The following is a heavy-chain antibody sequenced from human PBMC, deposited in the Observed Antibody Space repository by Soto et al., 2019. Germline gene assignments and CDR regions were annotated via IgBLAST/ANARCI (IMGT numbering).Heavy chain of an antibody. CDR3: ARDRNSSPY. V-gene: IGHV1-18*01. CDR1: GYTFTTSS. D-gene: IGHD6-13*01. CDR2: IRADNGNT. Sequence: GASVKVSCKASGYTFTTSSITWVRQAPGQGLGWMGWIRADNGNTNYAQKLQDRVTMTTDTSTSTAYMELRSLRSDDTAVYYCARDRNSSPYWGQGTLVTVSS. J-gene: IGHJ4*02.